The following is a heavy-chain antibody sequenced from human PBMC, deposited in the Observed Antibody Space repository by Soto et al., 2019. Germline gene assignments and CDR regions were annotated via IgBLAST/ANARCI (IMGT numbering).Heavy chain of an antibody. Sequence: PWGSLRISCAASGFTFSSYAISLCGQAAGKGLEWVSAISGSGGSTYYADSVKGRFTISRDNSKNTLYLQMNSLRAEDTAVYYCAKDEVEMATIYYFDYWGQGTLVPVSS. CDR3: AKDEVEMATIYYFDY. J-gene: IGHJ4*02. CDR2: ISGSGGST. V-gene: IGHV3-23*01. CDR1: GFTFSSYA. D-gene: IGHD5-12*01.